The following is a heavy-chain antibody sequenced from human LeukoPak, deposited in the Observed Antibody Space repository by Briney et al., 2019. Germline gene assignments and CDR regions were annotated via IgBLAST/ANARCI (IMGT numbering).Heavy chain of an antibody. CDR3: LPELGAKNYFDY. CDR1: GFTFSGHA. D-gene: IGHD1-14*01. J-gene: IGHJ4*02. CDR2: ISHDGSYQ. Sequence: GGSLRLSCAASGFTFSGHAMHWARQAPGKGLELLAYISHDGSYQYHVDSVKGRFTVSRDNSKNTLYLQMNSLSAEDSAVYYCLPELGAKNYFDYWGQGTLVTVSS. V-gene: IGHV3-30*03.